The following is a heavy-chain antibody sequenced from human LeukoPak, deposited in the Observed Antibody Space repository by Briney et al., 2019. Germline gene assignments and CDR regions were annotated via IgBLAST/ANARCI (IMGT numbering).Heavy chain of an antibody. Sequence: PGGSLRLSCAASGFTFSSYGMHWVRQAPGKGLEWMAVISYDGSNKYYADSVKGRFTISRDNSKNTLYLQMNSLRAEDTAVYYCAKPVGKYSSSWYSLGYWGQGTLVTVSS. CDR1: GFTFSSYG. D-gene: IGHD6-13*01. J-gene: IGHJ4*02. CDR3: AKPVGKYSSSWYSLGY. V-gene: IGHV3-30*18. CDR2: ISYDGSNK.